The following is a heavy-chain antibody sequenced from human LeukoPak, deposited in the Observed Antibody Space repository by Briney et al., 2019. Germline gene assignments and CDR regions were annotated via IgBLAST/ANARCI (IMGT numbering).Heavy chain of an antibody. J-gene: IGHJ4*02. D-gene: IGHD5-24*01. V-gene: IGHV4-34*01. CDR1: GGSFSGYY. CDR3: ATGYGYNSFDY. CDR2: INHSGST. Sequence: SETLSLTCAVYGGSFSGYYRSWIRQPPGKGLEWIGEINHSGSTNYNPSLKSRVTMSVDTSKNQVSLKLSSVTAADTAVYYCATGYGYNSFDYRGQGTLVTVSS.